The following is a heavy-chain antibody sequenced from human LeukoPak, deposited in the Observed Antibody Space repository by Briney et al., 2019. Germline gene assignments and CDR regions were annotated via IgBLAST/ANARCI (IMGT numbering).Heavy chain of an antibody. V-gene: IGHV4-34*01. D-gene: IGHD2-2*02. J-gene: IGHJ6*02. CDR2: INHSGST. CDR1: GGSFSGYY. CDR3: ARGGYCSSTSCYRSYYYGMDV. Sequence: PSETLSLTCAVYGGSFSGYYWSWIRQPPGKGLEWIGEINHSGSTNYNPSLKSRVTTSVDTSKNQFSLKLSSVTAADTAVYYCARGGYCSSTSCYRSYYYGMDVWGQGTTVTVSS.